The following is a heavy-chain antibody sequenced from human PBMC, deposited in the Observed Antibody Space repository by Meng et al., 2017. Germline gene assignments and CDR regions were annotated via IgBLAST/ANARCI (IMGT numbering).Heavy chain of an antibody. CDR1: GYTFTSYD. Sequence: ASVKVSCKASGYTFTSYDINWVRQATGQGLEWMGWMNPNSGNTGYAQKFQDRVTMTRNTSISTAYMELSSLRSEDTAVYYCARGRSIKRPSGMDVWGQGTTVTVSS. V-gene: IGHV1-8*01. CDR3: ARGRSIKRPSGMDV. J-gene: IGHJ6*02. CDR2: MNPNSGNT.